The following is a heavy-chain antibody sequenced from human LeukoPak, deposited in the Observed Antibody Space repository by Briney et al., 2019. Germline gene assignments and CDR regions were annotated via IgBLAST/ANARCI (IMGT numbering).Heavy chain of an antibody. CDR2: INPNSGGT. V-gene: IGHV1-2*02. Sequence: EASVKVSCKASGYTFTGYYMHWVRQAPGQGLEWMGWINPNSGGTNYAQKFQGRVTMTRDTSISTAYMELGRLRSDDTAVYYCASLPCCGGALDENFDYWGQGTLVTVSS. CDR3: ASLPCCGGALDENFDY. CDR1: GYTFTGYY. J-gene: IGHJ4*02. D-gene: IGHD3-10*01.